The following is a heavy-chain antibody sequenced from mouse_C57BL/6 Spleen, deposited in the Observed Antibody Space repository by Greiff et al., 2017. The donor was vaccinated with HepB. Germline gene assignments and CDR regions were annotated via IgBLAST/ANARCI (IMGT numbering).Heavy chain of an antibody. V-gene: IGHV1-82*01. CDR2: IYPGDGDT. D-gene: IGHD1-1*01. Sequence: VQLQESGPELVKPGASVKISCKASGYAFSSSWMNWVKQRPGKGLEWIGRIYPGDGDTNYNGKFKGKATLTADKSSSTAYMQLSSLTSEDSAVYFCASYYGSREDYWGQGTTLTVSS. J-gene: IGHJ2*01. CDR3: ASYYGSREDY. CDR1: GYAFSSSW.